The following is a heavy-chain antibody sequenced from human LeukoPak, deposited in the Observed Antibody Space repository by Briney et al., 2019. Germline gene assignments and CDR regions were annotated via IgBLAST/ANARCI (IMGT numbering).Heavy chain of an antibody. J-gene: IGHJ6*03. V-gene: IGHV4-39*01. Sequence: SETLSLTCSVSGGSISSSSYFWGWIRQPPGKGLEWIASVHYSGSTYYNPSLKSRLTISVDTSKNQFSLELSSVTAADTALYFCARQLYVSGSYYAPMDVWGKGTTVTIS. CDR3: ARQLYVSGSYYAPMDV. CDR1: GGSISSSSYF. CDR2: VHYSGST. D-gene: IGHD3-10*01.